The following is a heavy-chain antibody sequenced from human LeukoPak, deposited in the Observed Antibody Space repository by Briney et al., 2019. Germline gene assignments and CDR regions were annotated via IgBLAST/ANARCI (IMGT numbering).Heavy chain of an antibody. CDR2: IISSSSYT. V-gene: IGHV3-11*03. Sequence: GGFLRLSCAASGFTFSDYYMSWIRQAPGKGLEWVSYIISSSSYTNYADSVKCRFTISRDNAKNSLYLQMNSLRAEDTAVYYCARTGRRESSPKVFDYGGQATVATVSS. J-gene: IGHJ4*02. CDR3: ARTGRRESSPKVFDY. CDR1: GFTFSDYY.